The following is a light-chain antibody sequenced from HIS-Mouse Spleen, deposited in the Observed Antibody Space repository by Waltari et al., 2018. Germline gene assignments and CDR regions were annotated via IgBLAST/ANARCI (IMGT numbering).Light chain of an antibody. V-gene: IGLV1-47*01. CDR1: SPNIGRNY. J-gene: IGLJ2*01. Sequence: QSVLTQPPSASGTPGQRVTISCSGSSPNIGRNYVYWYQQPPGTAPKLLIYRNNQRPSGVPDRFSGSKSGTSASLAISGLRSEDEADYYCAAWDDSLSGPRVFGGGTKLTVL. CDR2: RNN. CDR3: AAWDDSLSGPRV.